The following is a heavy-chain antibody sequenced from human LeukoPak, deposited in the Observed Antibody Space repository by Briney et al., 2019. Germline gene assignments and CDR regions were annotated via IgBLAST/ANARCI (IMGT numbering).Heavy chain of an antibody. J-gene: IGHJ4*02. Sequence: GGSLRLSCSASGCPFSSYAMHRVRQAPGKGLEYVSAISDSGGSTYYADSVKGRFTISRDNAKNSLYLQMNSLRAEDTAVYYCARPYLYHFDFWGQGTLVTVSS. CDR3: ARPYLYHFDF. CDR2: ISDSGGST. D-gene: IGHD3-16*01. V-gene: IGHV3-64*04. CDR1: GCPFSSYA.